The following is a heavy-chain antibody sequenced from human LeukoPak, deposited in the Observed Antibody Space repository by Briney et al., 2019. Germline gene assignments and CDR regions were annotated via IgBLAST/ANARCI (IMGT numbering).Heavy chain of an antibody. J-gene: IGHJ4*02. CDR1: GYTFTSCR. CDR2: IHPGDGDR. CDR3: ARDLFGAWTWDY. Sequence: ASVKISCKTSGYTFTSCRIHWIRQAPGQGFEWVAKIHPGDGDRDYAQRFQGRVTMASDSSTTTVYMELTGLTSEDTAVYYCARDLFGAWTWDYWGQGTLITVSS. V-gene: IGHV1-46*01. D-gene: IGHD2-21*02.